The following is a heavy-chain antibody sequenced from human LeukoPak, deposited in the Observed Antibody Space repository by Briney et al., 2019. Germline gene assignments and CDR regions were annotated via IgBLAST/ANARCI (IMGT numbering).Heavy chain of an antibody. J-gene: IGHJ4*02. Sequence: SETLSLTCAVYGGSFSGYYWSWIRQPPGKGLGWIGEINHSGSTNYNPSLKSRVTISVDTSKNQFSLKLSSVTAADTAVYYCARGLGPPTAALYWGQGTLVTVSS. D-gene: IGHD6-13*01. CDR1: GGSFSGYY. CDR2: INHSGST. V-gene: IGHV4-34*01. CDR3: ARGLGPPTAALY.